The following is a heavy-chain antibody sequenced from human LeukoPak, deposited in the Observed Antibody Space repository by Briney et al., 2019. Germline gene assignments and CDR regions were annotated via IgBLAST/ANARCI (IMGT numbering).Heavy chain of an antibody. D-gene: IGHD5-18*01. V-gene: IGHV3-21*01. CDR2: ISGSSSYI. Sequence: PGGSLRLSCAASGFIFSTYSMNWVRQAPAKGLEWVSSISGSSSYIYYADSVKGRFTISRDSAQNSLYLQMNSLRAEDTAVYYCARGQSYGWFDPWGQGTLVTVSS. CDR3: ARGQSYGWFDP. CDR1: GFIFSTYS. J-gene: IGHJ5*02.